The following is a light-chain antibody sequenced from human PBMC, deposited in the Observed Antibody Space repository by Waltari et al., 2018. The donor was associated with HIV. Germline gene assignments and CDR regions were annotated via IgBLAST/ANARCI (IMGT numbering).Light chain of an antibody. J-gene: IGKJ4*01. Sequence: IQLTQSPSFLSASVGDRVTITWRASQNIYSYLAWYQQKPGSAPQVLIYATSTLQSGVPSRVSGIVSGTEFALTITNLQPDDFATYYCQQVNGYPLTFGGGTKLEIK. CDR2: ATS. CDR1: QNIYSY. V-gene: IGKV1-9*01. CDR3: QQVNGYPLT.